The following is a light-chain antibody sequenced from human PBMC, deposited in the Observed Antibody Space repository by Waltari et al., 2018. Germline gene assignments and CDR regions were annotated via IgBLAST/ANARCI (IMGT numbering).Light chain of an antibody. CDR2: ASS. J-gene: IGKJ1*01. CDR1: QGISNN. Sequence: DIQLTQSPSSLSASVGDRVTITCRASQGISNNLAWYQQKPGKVPKLLIYASSTLQSGVPSRFSGSGSATDFTLTISSLQPEDVATYYCQKYNSAPLTFGQGTKVEIK. CDR3: QKYNSAPLT. V-gene: IGKV1-27*01.